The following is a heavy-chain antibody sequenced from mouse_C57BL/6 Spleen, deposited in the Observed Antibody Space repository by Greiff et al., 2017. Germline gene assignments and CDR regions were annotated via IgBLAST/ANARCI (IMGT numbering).Heavy chain of an antibody. Sequence: VQLKQSGPVLVKPGASVKMSCKASGYTFTDYYMNWVKQSHGKSLEWIGVINPYNGGTSYNQKFKGKATLTVDKSSSTAYMELNSLTSEDSAVYYCARSPYYYGSSYMYFDVWGTGTTVTVSS. CDR2: INPYNGGT. CDR3: ARSPYYYGSSYMYFDV. D-gene: IGHD1-1*01. CDR1: GYTFTDYY. V-gene: IGHV1-19*01. J-gene: IGHJ1*03.